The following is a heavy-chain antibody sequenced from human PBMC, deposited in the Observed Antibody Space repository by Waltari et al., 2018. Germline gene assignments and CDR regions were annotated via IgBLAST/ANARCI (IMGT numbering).Heavy chain of an antibody. J-gene: IGHJ4*02. CDR3: AREAGGVVTR. V-gene: IGHV4-38-2*02. D-gene: IGHD2-15*01. Sequence: QVQLQESGPGLVKPSETLSLTCTVSGYSISSGYYWGWIRQPPGKGLEWIGSIYHSGSTYYNPSLKSRVTISVDTSKNQFSLKLSSVTAADTAVYYCAREAGGVVTRWGQGTLVTVSS. CDR2: IYHSGST. CDR1: GYSISSGYY.